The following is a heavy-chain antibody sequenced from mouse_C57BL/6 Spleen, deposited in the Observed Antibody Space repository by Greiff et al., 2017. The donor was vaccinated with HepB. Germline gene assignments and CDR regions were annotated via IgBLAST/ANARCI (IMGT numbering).Heavy chain of an antibody. CDR3: AREGGYSNYGFAY. D-gene: IGHD2-5*01. J-gene: IGHJ3*01. CDR2: ISYDGSN. CDR1: GYSITSGYY. Sequence: EVKLQESGPGLVKPSQSLSLTCSVTGYSITSGYYWNWIRQFPGNKLEWMGYISYDGSNNYNPSLKNRISITRDTSKNQFFLKLNSVTTEDTATYYCAREGGYSNYGFAYWGQGTLVTVSA. V-gene: IGHV3-6*01.